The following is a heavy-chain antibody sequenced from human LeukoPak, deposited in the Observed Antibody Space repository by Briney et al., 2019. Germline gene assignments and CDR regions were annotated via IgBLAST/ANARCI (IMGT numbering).Heavy chain of an antibody. CDR3: ARDGGCDYFDY. CDR2: VNSDGSGT. CDR1: GFTFSRYS. D-gene: IGHD6-19*01. Sequence: GGSLRLSCAASGFTFSRYSMHWVRQAPGKGLVRVSHVNSDGSGTDYADSVKGRFTISRDNAKNTLYLQMNSLRAEDTAVYYCARDGGCDYFDYWGQGTLVTVSS. V-gene: IGHV3-74*01. J-gene: IGHJ4*02.